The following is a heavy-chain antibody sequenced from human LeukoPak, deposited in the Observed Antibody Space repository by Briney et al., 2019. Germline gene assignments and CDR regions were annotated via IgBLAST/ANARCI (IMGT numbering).Heavy chain of an antibody. CDR3: AEGSGSGWYGWFAS. V-gene: IGHV3-23*01. Sequence: GGSLRLSCAASGFTFSNYAMYWVRQPPGKGLEWVSTTDASGGATYYADSVKGRFTISRDNSKNTFYLQMNSLRAEDTAVYFCAEGSGSGWYGWFASWGQGTLVTVSS. D-gene: IGHD6-19*01. CDR2: TDASGGAT. J-gene: IGHJ5*01. CDR1: GFTFSNYA.